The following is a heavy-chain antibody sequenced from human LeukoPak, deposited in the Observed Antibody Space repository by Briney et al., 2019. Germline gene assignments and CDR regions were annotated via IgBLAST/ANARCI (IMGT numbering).Heavy chain of an antibody. J-gene: IGHJ4*02. CDR2: IHYTGST. D-gene: IGHD3-22*01. CDR3: ARAPHFFDSSGSRYYFDY. V-gene: IGHV4-59*12. CDR1: GASIRGYY. Sequence: ASETLSLTCTVSGASIRGYYWSWIRQPPGKGLEWIGYIHYTGSTDYNPSLKNRLTISVDTSKNQFSLNLSSVTAADTAMYYCARAPHFFDSSGSRYYFDYWGQGALVTVSS.